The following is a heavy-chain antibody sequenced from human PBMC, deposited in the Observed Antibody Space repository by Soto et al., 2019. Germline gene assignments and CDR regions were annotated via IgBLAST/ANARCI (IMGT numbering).Heavy chain of an antibody. CDR1: GFTFSSYA. V-gene: IGHV3-23*01. Sequence: EVQLLESGGGLVQPGGSLSLSCAASGFTFSSYAMSWVRQAPGKGLEWVSAISGSGGSTYYADSVKGRFTISRDNSKNTLYLQMNSLRAEDTAVYYCAKLPVAGTLFFDYWGQGTLVTVSS. CDR2: ISGSGGST. J-gene: IGHJ4*02. D-gene: IGHD6-19*01. CDR3: AKLPVAGTLFFDY.